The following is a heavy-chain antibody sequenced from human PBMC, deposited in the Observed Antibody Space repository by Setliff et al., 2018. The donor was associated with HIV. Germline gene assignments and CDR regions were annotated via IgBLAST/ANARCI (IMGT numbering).Heavy chain of an antibody. V-gene: IGHV5-51*01. Sequence: GESLKISCKGSGYTFTDYWIGWVRQMPGKGLEWMGIIYPGDSDIRYSPSFQGQVTISADKAISTAYLQWSSLKASDTGMYYCARQGDYHILTGYYSGPHDAFDIWGQGTMVTVSS. CDR1: GYTFTDYW. CDR3: ARQGDYHILTGYYSGPHDAFDI. J-gene: IGHJ3*02. CDR2: IYPGDSDI. D-gene: IGHD3-9*01.